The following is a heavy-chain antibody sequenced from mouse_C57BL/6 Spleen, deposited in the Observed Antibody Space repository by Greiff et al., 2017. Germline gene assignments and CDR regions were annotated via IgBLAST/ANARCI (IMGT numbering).Heavy chain of an antibody. CDR1: GFTFSDYG. Sequence: EVQLMESGAGLVKPGGSLKISCAASGFTFSDYGMHWVRQGPGQGLEWVAYISRGSSTINYADTVKGQFTISRDNAKNTLFLQMTSLRSEDTTMYYCARTETRGLYFDYWGQGTTLT. CDR3: ARTETRGLYFDY. D-gene: IGHD3-2*01. J-gene: IGHJ2*01. V-gene: IGHV5-17*01. CDR2: ISRGSSTI.